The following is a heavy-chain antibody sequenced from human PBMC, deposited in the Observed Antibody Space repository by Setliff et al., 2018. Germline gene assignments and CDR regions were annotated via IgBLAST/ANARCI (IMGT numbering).Heavy chain of an antibody. CDR2: IYHSGST. V-gene: IGHV4-38-2*02. CDR1: GYSISSGYY. Sequence: SETLSLTCAVSGYSISSGYYWGWIRQPPGKGLEWIGSIYHSGSTYYNPSLKSRVTISVDTSKNQFSLNLSSVTAADTAVYDCARECYYDSSGYWADFDYWGQGTLVTVSS. CDR3: ARECYYDSSGYWADFDY. D-gene: IGHD3-22*01. J-gene: IGHJ4*02.